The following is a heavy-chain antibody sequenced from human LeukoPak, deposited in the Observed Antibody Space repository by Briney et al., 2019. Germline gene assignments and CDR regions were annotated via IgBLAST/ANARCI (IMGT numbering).Heavy chain of an antibody. CDR2: MYYSRST. CDR1: DGSISSGVYY. V-gene: IGHV4-31*03. D-gene: IGHD3-10*01. J-gene: IGHJ4*02. Sequence: TLSLTCTVSDGSISSGVYYWSWIRQHPGKGLEWIGYMYYSRSTYYNPSLKSRVTISLDTSKKQFSMKLTCVTAADTAVYYCASREGVSAGYFDYWGRGTLVTVSS. CDR3: ASREGVSAGYFDY.